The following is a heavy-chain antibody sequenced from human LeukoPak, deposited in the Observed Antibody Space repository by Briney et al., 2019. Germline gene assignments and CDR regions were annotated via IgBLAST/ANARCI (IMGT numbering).Heavy chain of an antibody. Sequence: GGSLRLSCAASGFTFSAYWMHWVRQVPGKGLVWVSRTNNDGTATFFADSVKGRFTISRDNAKNTLYLQMDSLRAEDTAMYYCAREILEPGKTHEYWGQGTLVIVSS. CDR2: TNNDGTAT. J-gene: IGHJ4*02. CDR1: GFTFSAYW. V-gene: IGHV3-74*01. D-gene: IGHD1-1*01. CDR3: AREILEPGKTHEY.